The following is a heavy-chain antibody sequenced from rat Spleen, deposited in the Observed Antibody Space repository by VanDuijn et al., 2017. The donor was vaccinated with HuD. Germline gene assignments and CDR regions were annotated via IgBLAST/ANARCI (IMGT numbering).Heavy chain of an antibody. J-gene: IGHJ3*01. Sequence: EVQLVESGGGLVQPGGSLKLSCVASGFPFNNYWMTWIRQAPGQGLEWVASITNASGRTYYRDSVKGRFTISRDNAKSTLYLQMDSLRSEDTATYFCARLGGLRNWFAYWGQGTLVTVSS. D-gene: IGHD4-3*01. CDR3: ARLGGLRNWFAY. CDR2: ITNASGRT. CDR1: GFPFNNYW. V-gene: IGHV5-31*01.